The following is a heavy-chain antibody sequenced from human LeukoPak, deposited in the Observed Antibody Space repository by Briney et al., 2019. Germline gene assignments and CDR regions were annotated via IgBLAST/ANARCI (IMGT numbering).Heavy chain of an antibody. D-gene: IGHD6-13*01. CDR3: ARDKSLAAAGILYYYYGMDV. J-gene: IGHJ6*02. V-gene: IGHV1-18*01. CDR2: ISAYNGNT. CDR1: GYTFTSYG. Sequence: GASVKVSCKASGYTFTSYGISWVRQAPGQGLEWMGWISAYNGNTNYAQKLQGRVTMTTDTSTSTAYMELRSLRSDDTAVYYCARDKSLAAAGILYYYYGMDVWGQGTTVTVSS.